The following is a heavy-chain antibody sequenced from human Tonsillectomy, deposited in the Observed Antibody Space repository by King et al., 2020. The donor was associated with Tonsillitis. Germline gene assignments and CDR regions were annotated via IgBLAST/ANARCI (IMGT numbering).Heavy chain of an antibody. CDR2: IDHSGST. V-gene: IGHV4-34*01. J-gene: IGHJ3*02. CDR1: GGSFSGYY. Sequence: VQLQQWGAGLLKPSETLSLTCAVYGGSFSGYYWSWIRQPPGRGLEWIGEIDHSGSTNYKPSLKSRVTVSVDTSKNQISLKLSSVTAADTAVYYCARGGGCSGGSCYRWAFDIWGQGTMVTVSS. D-gene: IGHD2-15*01. CDR3: ARGGGCSGGSCYRWAFDI.